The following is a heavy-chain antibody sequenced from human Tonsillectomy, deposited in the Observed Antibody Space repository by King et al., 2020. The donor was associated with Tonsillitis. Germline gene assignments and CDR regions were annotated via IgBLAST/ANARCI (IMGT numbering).Heavy chain of an antibody. J-gene: IGHJ4*02. Sequence: QLQESGPGLVKPSQTLSLTCTVSGGSISSGGYYWSWIRQHPGKGLEWIGYIYYSGSTYYNPSLKSRVTISVATSKTKFSLKLSSVTAADTAVYYCARSYYYGSGTHPYYFDYWGQGTLVTVSS. CDR1: GGSISSGGYY. CDR2: IYYSGST. V-gene: IGHV4-31*03. D-gene: IGHD3-10*01. CDR3: ARSYYYGSGTHPYYFDY.